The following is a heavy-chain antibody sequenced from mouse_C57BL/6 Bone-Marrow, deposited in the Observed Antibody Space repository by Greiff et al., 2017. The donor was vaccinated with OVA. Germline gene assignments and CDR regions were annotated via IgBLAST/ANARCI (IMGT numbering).Heavy chain of an antibody. V-gene: IGHV1-82*01. Sequence: QVQLKESGPELVKPGASVKISCKASGYAFSSSWMNWVKQRPGKGLEWIGRIYPGDGDTNYNGKFKGKATLTADKSSSTAYMHLSSLTSEDSAVYFCARLRSYFDVWGTGTTVTVSS. J-gene: IGHJ1*03. D-gene: IGHD2-12*01. CDR3: ARLRSYFDV. CDR1: GYAFSSSW. CDR2: IYPGDGDT.